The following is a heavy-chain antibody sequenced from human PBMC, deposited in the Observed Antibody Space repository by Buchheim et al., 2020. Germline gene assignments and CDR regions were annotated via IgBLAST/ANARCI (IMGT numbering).Heavy chain of an antibody. J-gene: IGHJ6*02. Sequence: EVQLMDSGGGLVKPGGSLRLSCAASGFTFSIYTMNWVRQAPGKGLEWVSSISSGSTHIFYADSVKGRFTISRDNAKNSLSLQMNSLRAEDTAVYYCAGEDSYYYGMDVWGQGTT. CDR2: ISSGSTHI. V-gene: IGHV3-21*01. CDR1: GFTFSIYT. CDR3: AGEDSYYYGMDV.